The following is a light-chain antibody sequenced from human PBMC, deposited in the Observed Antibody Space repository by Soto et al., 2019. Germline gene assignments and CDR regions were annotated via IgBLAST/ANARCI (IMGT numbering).Light chain of an antibody. CDR1: NIGSKS. CDR3: QVWDSSSDHLV. CDR2: YDS. Sequence: SYELTQPPSVSVAPGKTARITCGGNNIGSKSVYWYQQQPGQAPVLVIYYDSDRPSGIPERFSGSNSGNTATLTISRVEAGDEADYYCQVWDSSSDHLVFGGGTKVTVL. V-gene: IGLV3-21*04. J-gene: IGLJ2*01.